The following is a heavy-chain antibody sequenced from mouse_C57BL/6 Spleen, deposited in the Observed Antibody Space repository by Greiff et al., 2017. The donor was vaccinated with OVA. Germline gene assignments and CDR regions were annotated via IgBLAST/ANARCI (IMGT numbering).Heavy chain of an antibody. Sequence: VQVVESGPGLVAPSQSLSITCTVSGFSLTSYGVHWVRQPPGKGLEWLVVIWSDGSTTYNSALKSRLSISKDNSKSQVFLKMNSLQTDDTAMYYCARHNDYYSNYDAMDYWGQGTSVTVSS. V-gene: IGHV2-6-1*01. CDR2: IWSDGST. CDR1: GFSLTSYG. CDR3: ARHNDYYSNYDAMDY. D-gene: IGHD2-5*01. J-gene: IGHJ4*01.